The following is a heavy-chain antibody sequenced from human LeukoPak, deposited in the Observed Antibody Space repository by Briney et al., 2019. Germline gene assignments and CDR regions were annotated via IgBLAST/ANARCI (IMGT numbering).Heavy chain of an antibody. CDR3: ARGDGYCSSASCSGN. D-gene: IGHD2-2*03. J-gene: IGHJ4*02. CDR1: GFALNTYG. Sequence: GGSLRLSCAASGFALNTYGMHWVRQAPGRGLEWVAFIRFDGSNKYYADSVKGRFTISRDNSKNTLYLQMKSLRPEDTAVYYCARGDGYCSSASCSGNWGQGTLVTVSS. V-gene: IGHV3-30*02. CDR2: IRFDGSNK.